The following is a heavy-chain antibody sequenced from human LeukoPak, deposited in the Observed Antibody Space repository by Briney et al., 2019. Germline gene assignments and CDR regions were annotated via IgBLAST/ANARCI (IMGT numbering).Heavy chain of an antibody. CDR1: GGSISSYY. CDR3: ARQQPGYCSSTSCLNEVDY. CDR2: IYCSGST. V-gene: IGHV4-59*08. Sequence: SETLSLTCTVSGGSISSYYWSWIRQPPGKGLEWIGYIYCSGSTNYNPSLKSRVTISVDTSKNQFSLKLSSVTAADTAVYYCARQQPGYCSSTSCLNEVDYWGQGTLVTVSS. J-gene: IGHJ4*02. D-gene: IGHD2-2*01.